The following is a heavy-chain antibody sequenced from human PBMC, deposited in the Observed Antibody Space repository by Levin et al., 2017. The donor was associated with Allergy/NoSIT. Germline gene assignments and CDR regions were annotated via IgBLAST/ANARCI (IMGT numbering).Heavy chain of an antibody. CDR1: GYTFTGYY. Sequence: GESLKISCKPSGYTFTGYYLHWVRQAPGQGLEWMGWISPHSGDTNYAQKFQGRVTMTRDTSISTAYMELSRLRSDDTAVYYCARDRDHVFDFCGQGTMVTVSS. CDR2: ISPHSGDT. J-gene: IGHJ3*01. CDR3: ARDRDHVFDF. V-gene: IGHV1-2*02.